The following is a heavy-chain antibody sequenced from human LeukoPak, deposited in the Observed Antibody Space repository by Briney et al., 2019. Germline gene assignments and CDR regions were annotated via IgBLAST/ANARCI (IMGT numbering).Heavy chain of an antibody. CDR2: ISSSSSYT. J-gene: IGHJ4*02. D-gene: IGHD3-16*02. CDR3: ARDPDDYVWGSYRSGSY. Sequence: GGSLRLSCAASGFTFSDYYMSWIRQAPGKGLEWVSYISSSSSYTNYADSVKGRFTISRDNAKNSLYLQMNSLRAEDTAVYYCARDPDDYVWGSYRSGSYWGQGTLVTVSS. CDR1: GFTFSDYY. V-gene: IGHV3-11*06.